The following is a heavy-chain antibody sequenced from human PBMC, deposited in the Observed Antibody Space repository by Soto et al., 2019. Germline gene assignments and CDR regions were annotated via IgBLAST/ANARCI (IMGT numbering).Heavy chain of an antibody. V-gene: IGHV1-18*01. CDR1: GYTFTSYG. J-gene: IGHJ4*02. Sequence: QVQLVQSGAEVKKPGASVKVSCKASGYTFTSYGISWVRQAPGQGLEWMGWISAYNGNTNYAQKLQGRVTMTRDTSTITAHMELRSLRSDDTAVYYCARDAQGVFLHYWGQGTLVTVSS. D-gene: IGHD3-16*01. CDR2: ISAYNGNT. CDR3: ARDAQGVFLHY.